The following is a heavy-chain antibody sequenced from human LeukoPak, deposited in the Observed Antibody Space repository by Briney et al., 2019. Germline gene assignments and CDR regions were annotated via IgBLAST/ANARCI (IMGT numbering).Heavy chain of an antibody. Sequence: GASVKVSCKASGYTSTSYYMHWVRQAPGQGLEWMGIINPSGGSTTYAQKFQGRVTMTRDTSTSTVYMELSSPRSEDTAVYYCARSVDPVLVFDYWGQGTLVTVSS. D-gene: IGHD5-18*01. CDR1: GYTSTSYY. V-gene: IGHV1-46*01. CDR2: INPSGGST. J-gene: IGHJ4*02. CDR3: ARSVDPVLVFDY.